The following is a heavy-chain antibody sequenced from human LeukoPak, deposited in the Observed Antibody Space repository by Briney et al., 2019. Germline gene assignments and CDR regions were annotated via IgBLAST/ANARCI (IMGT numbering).Heavy chain of an antibody. J-gene: IGHJ4*02. D-gene: IGHD6-19*01. Sequence: GGSLTLSCAVSGLTFNKYAMNWVPQGPGKGLVWVSGIGASGATTYYAHSVKGRFTISRDNSKNTLFSQVQSLRADDTGVYFCAKDLEAVAGTIVNDYWGQGTPVTVSS. CDR1: GLTFNKYA. CDR2: IGASGATT. V-gene: IGHV3-23*01. CDR3: AKDLEAVAGTIVNDY.